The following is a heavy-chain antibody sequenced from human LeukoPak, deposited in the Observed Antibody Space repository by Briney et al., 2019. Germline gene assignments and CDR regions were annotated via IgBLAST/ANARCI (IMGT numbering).Heavy chain of an antibody. D-gene: IGHD3-3*01. CDR3: AKGFRPLRFLEWSAAFDI. CDR2: IRYDGSNK. CDR1: GFTFSSYG. J-gene: IGHJ3*02. Sequence: GGSLRLSCAASGFTFSSYGMHWVRQAPGKGLEWVAFIRYDGSNKYYADSVKGRFTISRDNSKNTLYLQMNSLRAEDTAVYYCAKGFRPLRFLEWSAAFDIWGQGTMVTVSS. V-gene: IGHV3-30*02.